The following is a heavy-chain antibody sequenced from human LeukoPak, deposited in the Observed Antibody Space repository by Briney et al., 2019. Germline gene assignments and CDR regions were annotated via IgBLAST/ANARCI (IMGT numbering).Heavy chain of an antibody. CDR3: AKDPLSVAGPNWFDP. Sequence: GGSLRLSCAASGNYWMHWVRQAPGKGLVWVSHINSDGSWTSYADSVKGRFTISKDNAKNTLYLQMNSLRAEDTAVYYCAKDPLSVAGPNWFDPWGQGTLVIVSS. D-gene: IGHD6-19*01. CDR1: GNYW. V-gene: IGHV3-74*01. CDR2: INSDGSWT. J-gene: IGHJ5*02.